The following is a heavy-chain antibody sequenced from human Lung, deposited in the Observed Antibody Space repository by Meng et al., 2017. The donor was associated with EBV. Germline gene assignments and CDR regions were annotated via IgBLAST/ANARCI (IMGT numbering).Heavy chain of an antibody. Sequence: QVQLVQSWAEVKKPGASVKVSCKAPGYTFTRYGITWVRQAPGQGLEWMGWINTNTGNPTYAQGFTGRFVFSLDTSVSTAYLQISSLKAADTAVYYCARLYCSGGSCYTIDYWGQGTLVTVSS. CDR3: ARLYCSGGSCYTIDY. CDR1: GYTFTRYG. J-gene: IGHJ4*02. D-gene: IGHD2-15*01. CDR2: INTNTGNP. V-gene: IGHV7-4-1*02.